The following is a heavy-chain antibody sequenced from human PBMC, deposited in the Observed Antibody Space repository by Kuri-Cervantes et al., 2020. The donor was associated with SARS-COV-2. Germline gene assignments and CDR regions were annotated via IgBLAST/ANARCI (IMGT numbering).Heavy chain of an antibody. D-gene: IGHD2-2*02. CDR3: ARDIVVVPAAIHYYYGMDV. CDR2: ISSSSSYI. J-gene: IGHJ6*02. V-gene: IGHV3-21*01. Sequence: GGSLRLSCAASGFTFSSYSMNWVRQAPGKGLEWVSSISSSSSYIYYADSVKGRFTISRDSAKNSLYLQMNSLRAEDTAVYYCARDIVVVPAAIHYYYGMDVWGQGTTVTVSS. CDR1: GFTFSSYS.